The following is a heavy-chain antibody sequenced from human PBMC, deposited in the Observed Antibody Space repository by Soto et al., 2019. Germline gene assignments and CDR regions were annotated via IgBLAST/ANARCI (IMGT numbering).Heavy chain of an antibody. Sequence: SETLSLTCAVSGYSISSGYYWGWIRQPPGKGLEWIGSIYHSGSTYYNPSLKSRVTISVDTSKNQFSLKLSSVTAADTAVYYCPRDARLRGIGFDTWGQGTLVTVSS. CDR2: IYHSGST. CDR3: PRDARLRGIGFDT. D-gene: IGHD3-16*01. V-gene: IGHV4-38-2*02. CDR1: GYSISSGYY. J-gene: IGHJ5*02.